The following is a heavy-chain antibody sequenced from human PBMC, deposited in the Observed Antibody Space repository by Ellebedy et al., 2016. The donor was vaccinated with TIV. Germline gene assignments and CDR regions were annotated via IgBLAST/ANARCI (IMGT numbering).Heavy chain of an antibody. CDR3: ARHRGYSGSYLRPTILDY. V-gene: IGHV4-39*01. J-gene: IGHJ4*02. D-gene: IGHD1-26*01. CDR2: IYYSGST. CDR1: GGSISSSSYY. Sequence: MPGGSLRLSCTVSGGSISSSSYYWGWIRQPPGKGLEWIGSIYYSGSTYYNPSLKSRVTISVDTSKNQFSLKLSSVTAADTAVYYCARHRGYSGSYLRPTILDYWGQGTLVTVSS.